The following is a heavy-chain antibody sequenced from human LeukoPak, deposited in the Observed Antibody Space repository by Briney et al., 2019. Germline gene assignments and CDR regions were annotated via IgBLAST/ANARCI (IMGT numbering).Heavy chain of an antibody. D-gene: IGHD3-3*01. Sequence: ASVKVSCKASGYTFTSYGISWVRQAPGQGLEWMGWISAYNGNTNYAQKLQGRVTMTTDTSTSTAYMELRSLRSDDTAVYYCARTPLPPRITIFGSPYYMDVWGKGTTVTVSS. J-gene: IGHJ6*03. CDR1: GYTFTSYG. V-gene: IGHV1-18*01. CDR3: ARTPLPPRITIFGSPYYMDV. CDR2: ISAYNGNT.